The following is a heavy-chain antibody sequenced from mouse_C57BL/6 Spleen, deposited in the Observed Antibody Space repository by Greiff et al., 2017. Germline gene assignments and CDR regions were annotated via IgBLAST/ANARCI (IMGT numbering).Heavy chain of an antibody. CDR3: ARDPIGYAMDY. D-gene: IGHD2-14*01. J-gene: IGHJ4*01. CDR1: GFTFSDYG. Sequence: VQLKESGGGLVKPGGSLKLSCAASGFTFSDYGMHWVRQAPEKGLEWVAYISSGSSTIYYADTVKGRFTISRDNAKNTLFLQMTSLRSEDTAMYYCARDPIGYAMDYWGQGTSVTVSS. V-gene: IGHV5-17*01. CDR2: ISSGSSTI.